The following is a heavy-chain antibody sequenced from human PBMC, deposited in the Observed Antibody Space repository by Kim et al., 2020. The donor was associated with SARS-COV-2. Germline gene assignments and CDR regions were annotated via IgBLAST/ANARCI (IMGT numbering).Heavy chain of an antibody. CDR2: ISSSTSYR. J-gene: IGHJ2*01. CDR3: ARDMGNALLPRWFFDL. CDR1: GFSFSDYS. D-gene: IGHD2-8*01. Sequence: GGSLRLSCEASGFSFSDYSMNWVRQAPGKGLEWVSYISSSTSYRYYADSVKGRFTISRDRAKNSLFLQMDSLRAEDTAVYYCARDMGNALLPRWFFDLWGSGTRVSVAS. V-gene: IGHV3-21*06.